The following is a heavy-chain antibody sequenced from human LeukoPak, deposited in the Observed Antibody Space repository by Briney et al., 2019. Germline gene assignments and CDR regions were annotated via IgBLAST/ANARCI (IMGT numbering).Heavy chain of an antibody. Sequence: PGRSLRLSSAASGLTFSSYGMHWVRQAPGKGLEWVAVIWYDGSNKYYADSVKGRFTISRDNSKNTLYLQMNSLRAEDTAVYYCTRNMIIDYWGQGTLVTVSS. CDR1: GLTFSSYG. V-gene: IGHV3-33*01. CDR3: TRNMIIDY. CDR2: IWYDGSNK. J-gene: IGHJ4*02. D-gene: IGHD3-22*01.